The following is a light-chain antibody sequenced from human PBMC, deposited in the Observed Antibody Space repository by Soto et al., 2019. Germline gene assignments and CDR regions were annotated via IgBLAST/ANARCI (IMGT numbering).Light chain of an antibody. CDR3: QQYGSSPGT. CDR1: QSVSSY. CDR2: DAS. V-gene: IGKV3-20*01. Sequence: VLTQSPGTLSLSPGERATLSCRASQSVSSYLAWYQQKPGQAPRLLIYDASNTATGIPARFSGSGSGTDFTLTISSLEPEDFAVYYCQQYGSSPGTFGQGTKVDIK. J-gene: IGKJ1*01.